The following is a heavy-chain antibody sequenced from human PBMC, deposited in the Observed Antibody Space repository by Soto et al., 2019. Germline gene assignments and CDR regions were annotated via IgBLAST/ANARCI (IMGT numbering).Heavy chain of an antibody. CDR3: XXXXXXTTSYXXXXMXV. D-gene: IGHD4-4*01. Sequence: QVQLVQSGAEVKKPGSSVKVSCKASGGTFSSYAISWVXQAPXQGLEWMGGIIPIFGTANYAQKFQGRVTXTADESTXXXXXXXXXXXXXXXXXXXXXXXXXXTTSYXXXXMXVWGQGTTVTVSS. V-gene: IGHV1-69*12. CDR2: IIPIFGTA. J-gene: IGHJ6*02. CDR1: GGTFSSYA.